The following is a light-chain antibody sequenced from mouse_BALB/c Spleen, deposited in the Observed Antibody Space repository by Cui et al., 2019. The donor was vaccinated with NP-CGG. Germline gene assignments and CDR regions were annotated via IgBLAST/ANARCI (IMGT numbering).Light chain of an antibody. V-gene: IGLV1*01. Sequence: QAVVTQESALTTSHGETVLLTCRSNTGAVTTSNYSNWVQEKPDHLFTGLIGGTNNRTPGVPARFSGSLIGDKAALTITGAQTEDEAIYFCALWYSNHWVFGGGTKLTVL. CDR3: ALWYSNHWV. CDR1: TGAVTTSNY. CDR2: GTN. J-gene: IGLJ1*01.